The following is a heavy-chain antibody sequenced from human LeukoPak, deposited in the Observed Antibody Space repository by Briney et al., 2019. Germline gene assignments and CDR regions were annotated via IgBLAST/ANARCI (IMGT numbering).Heavy chain of an antibody. CDR2: ISSSGSTI. J-gene: IGHJ4*02. CDR1: GFTFSSYE. V-gene: IGHV3-48*03. CDR3: ARDHGGGVMWYFDY. D-gene: IGHD3-16*01. Sequence: GGSVRLSCAASGFTFSSYEMNWVRQAPGKGLEWVSYISSSGSTIYYADSVKGRFTISRDNAKNSLYLQMNSLRAEDTAVYYCARDHGGGVMWYFDYWGQGTLVTVSS.